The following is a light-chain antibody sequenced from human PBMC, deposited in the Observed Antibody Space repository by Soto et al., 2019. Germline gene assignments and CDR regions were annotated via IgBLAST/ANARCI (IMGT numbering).Light chain of an antibody. CDR1: QAISSW. V-gene: IGKV1-12*01. CDR3: QQAKTFPALT. J-gene: IGKJ4*01. Sequence: DIQMTQSPSSVSASVGDRVTITCRASQAISSWLAWYQQKPGKAPKLLIYAASSLQSGVPSRFRGSGSGTEFTLTISSLQPEDFETYYCQQAKTFPALTFGGGTKVEIK. CDR2: AAS.